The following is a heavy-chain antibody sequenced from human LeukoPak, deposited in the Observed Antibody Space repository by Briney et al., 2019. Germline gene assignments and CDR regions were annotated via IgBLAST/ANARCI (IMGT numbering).Heavy chain of an antibody. Sequence: GRSLRLSCAASGFTFSSYSMNWVRQAPGKGLGWVSYISSSSSTIYYADSVKGRFTISRDNAKNSLYLQMNSLRAEDTAVYYCARELITMVRGVIARPFDYWGQGTLVTVSS. D-gene: IGHD3-10*01. CDR2: ISSSSSTI. CDR3: ARELITMVRGVIARPFDY. J-gene: IGHJ4*02. CDR1: GFTFSSYS. V-gene: IGHV3-48*04.